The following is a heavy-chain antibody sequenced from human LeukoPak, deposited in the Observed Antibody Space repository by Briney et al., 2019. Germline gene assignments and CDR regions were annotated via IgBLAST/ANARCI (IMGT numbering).Heavy chain of an antibody. J-gene: IGHJ4*02. CDR2: MNPNRGDT. CDR1: GYTFTGYY. D-gene: IGHD2-15*01. Sequence: ASVKVSCKASGYTFTGYYIHWMRQAPGQGLEWMGWMNPNRGDTSYAQKFQGRVTMTRDTPINTAYMELSGLTSDDTAVYYCGRRRIDCSDTGCYVDYWGQGTLSPSPQ. CDR3: GRRRIDCSDTGCYVDY. V-gene: IGHV1-2*02.